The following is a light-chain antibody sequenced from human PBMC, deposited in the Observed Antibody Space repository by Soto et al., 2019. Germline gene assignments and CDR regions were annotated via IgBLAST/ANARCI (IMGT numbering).Light chain of an antibody. Sequence: QSALTQPPSLSAAPGQKVTISCSGGSSNIGNYDVYWYQQRPGTAPKLLIYDSDQRPSGIPDRFSGSKSGTSATLTITGRQIGDEADYFCGAWDNSLYGALFGGGTKLTVL. J-gene: IGLJ2*01. V-gene: IGLV1-51*01. CDR1: SSNIGNYD. CDR2: DSD. CDR3: GAWDNSLYGAL.